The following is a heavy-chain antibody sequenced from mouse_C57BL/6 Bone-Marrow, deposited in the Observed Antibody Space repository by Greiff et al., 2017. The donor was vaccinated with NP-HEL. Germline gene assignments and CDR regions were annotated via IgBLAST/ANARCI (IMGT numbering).Heavy chain of an antibody. D-gene: IGHD1-1*01. Sequence: EVQLQQSGPVLVKPGASVKMSCKASGYTFTDYYMNWVKQSHGKSLEWIGVINPYNGGTSYNQKFKGKATLTVDKSSSTAYMELNSLTSEDSAVYYCAIRGDYYGSSGGYFDVWGTGTTVTVSS. CDR3: AIRGDYYGSSGGYFDV. CDR2: INPYNGGT. CDR1: GYTFTDYY. J-gene: IGHJ1*03. V-gene: IGHV1-19*01.